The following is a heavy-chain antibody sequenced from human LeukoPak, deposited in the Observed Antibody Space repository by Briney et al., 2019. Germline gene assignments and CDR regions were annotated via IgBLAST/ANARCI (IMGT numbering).Heavy chain of an antibody. V-gene: IGHV4-59*01. D-gene: IGHD6-13*01. CDR1: GGSISSYY. Sequence: SETLSLTFTVSGGSISSYYWSWIRQPPGKGLEWIGYIYYSGSTNYNPSLKSRVTISVDTSKNQFSLKLSSVTAADTAVYYCARVGAAVRRDAFDIWGQGTMVTASS. CDR3: ARVGAAVRRDAFDI. CDR2: IYYSGST. J-gene: IGHJ3*02.